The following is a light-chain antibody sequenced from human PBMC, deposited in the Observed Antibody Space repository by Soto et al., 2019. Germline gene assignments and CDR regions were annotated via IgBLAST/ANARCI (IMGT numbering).Light chain of an antibody. Sequence: EIVFTQSPATLSLSPGERAILSCRASQSVSTFLAWFAQKPGQPPRILIYRASTRETGIPARFSGSGSGTDFTLTISGLQSEDFAVYYCQQYNNWTRTFGQGTKVDIK. CDR2: RAS. J-gene: IGKJ1*01. V-gene: IGKV3-15*01. CDR1: QSVSTF. CDR3: QQYNNWTRT.